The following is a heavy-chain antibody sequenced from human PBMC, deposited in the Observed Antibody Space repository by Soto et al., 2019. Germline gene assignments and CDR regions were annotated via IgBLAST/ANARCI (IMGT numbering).Heavy chain of an antibody. J-gene: IGHJ3*01. CDR3: ARQLAPAADDAFDV. CDR2: IYPGDSDT. D-gene: IGHD2-2*01. CDR1: GYRFASNW. V-gene: IGHV5-51*01. Sequence: GESLKISCQGSGYRFASNWIGWVRQMPGKGLEWMGFIYPGDSDTRYSPSFQGQVTISADKSISTIYLQWSSLKASDTAMYFCARQLAPAADDAFDVWGQGTMVTVSS.